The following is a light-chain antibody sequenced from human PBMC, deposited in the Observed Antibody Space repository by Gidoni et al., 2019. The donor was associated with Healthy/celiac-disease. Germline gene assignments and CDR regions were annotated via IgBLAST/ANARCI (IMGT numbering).Light chain of an antibody. CDR1: QDISNY. J-gene: IGKJ5*01. CDR2: DAS. V-gene: IGKV1-33*01. CDR3: QQYDNLPIT. Sequence: DIRITQSPSSLSASAGDRVTITCQASQDISNYLNWYQQKPGKAPKLLIYDASNLETGVPSRFSGSGSGTDFTFTISSLQPEDIATYYCQQYDNLPITFGQXTRLEIK.